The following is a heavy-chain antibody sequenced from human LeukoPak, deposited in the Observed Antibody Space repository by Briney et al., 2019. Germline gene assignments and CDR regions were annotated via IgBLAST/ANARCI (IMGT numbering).Heavy chain of an antibody. J-gene: IGHJ4*02. D-gene: IGHD5-18*01. CDR2: ISGPGDST. Sequence: PGGSLRLSCAASGFTFRSYAMSWVRQAPGKGLEWVSGISGPGDSTYYADSVKGRFTISRDNSKNTLYLQMNSLRAEDTAVYYCAKGAKLWKTYYFDYWGQGTLATVSS. CDR1: GFTFRSYA. CDR3: AKGAKLWKTYYFDY. V-gene: IGHV3-23*01.